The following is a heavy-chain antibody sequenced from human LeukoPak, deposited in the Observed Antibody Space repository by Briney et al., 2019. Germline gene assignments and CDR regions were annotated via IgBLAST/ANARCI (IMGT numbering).Heavy chain of an antibody. Sequence: ASVKVSCKASGYTFTSYYMHWVRQAPGQGLEWMGIINPSGGSTSCAQKFQGRVTMTRDTSTSTVYMELSSLRSEDSAVYYCARRRHTVTGFDYWGQGTLVTVSS. J-gene: IGHJ4*02. CDR1: GYTFTSYY. CDR3: ARRRHTVTGFDY. V-gene: IGHV1-46*01. D-gene: IGHD4-11*01. CDR2: INPSGGST.